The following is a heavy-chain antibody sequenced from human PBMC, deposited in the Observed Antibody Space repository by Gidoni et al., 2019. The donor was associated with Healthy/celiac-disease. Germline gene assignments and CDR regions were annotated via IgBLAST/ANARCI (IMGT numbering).Heavy chain of an antibody. CDR1: GGTLSSYA. CDR2: ILPILGIA. D-gene: IGHD1-26*01. Sequence: QVQLVQSGAEVKKPGSSVKVSCKASGGTLSSYAISWVRQAPGQGREWMGRILPILGIANYAQKFQGRVTITANKSTSTAYMELSSLRSEDTAVYYCARGVWELRGGWFDPWGQGTLVTVSS. CDR3: ARGVWELRGGWFDP. V-gene: IGHV1-69*04. J-gene: IGHJ5*02.